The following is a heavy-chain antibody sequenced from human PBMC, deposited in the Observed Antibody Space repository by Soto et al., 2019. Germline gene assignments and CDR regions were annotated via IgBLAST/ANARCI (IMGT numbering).Heavy chain of an antibody. CDR2: IYYSGST. CDR1: GGSISSSSYY. Sequence: SETLSLTCTVSGGSISSSSYYWGWIRQPPGKGLEWIGSIYYSGSTYYNPSLKSRVTISVDTSKNQFSLKLSSVTAADTAVYYCARAHLLTGTTDCLDYWGQGTLVTVSS. CDR3: ARAHLLTGTTDCLDY. D-gene: IGHD1-7*01. J-gene: IGHJ4*02. V-gene: IGHV4-39*01.